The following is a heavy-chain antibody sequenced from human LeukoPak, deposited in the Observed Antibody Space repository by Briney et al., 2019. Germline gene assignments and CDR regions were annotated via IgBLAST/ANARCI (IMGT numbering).Heavy chain of an antibody. CDR2: IKQDGSKK. CDR3: TRVGYIDEGIDY. Sequence: QPGGSLRLSCVASGFPFSSYWMTWVRQAPGKGLEWVANIKQDGSKKSYVDSVKGRFTISRDNAKNSLYLQMNSLRAEDTAIYYCTRVGYIDEGIDYWGQETLVTVSS. V-gene: IGHV3-7*04. D-gene: IGHD5-24*01. CDR1: GFPFSSYW. J-gene: IGHJ4*02.